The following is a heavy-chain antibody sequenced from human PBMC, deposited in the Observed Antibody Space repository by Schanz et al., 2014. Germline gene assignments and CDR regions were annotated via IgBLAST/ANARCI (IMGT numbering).Heavy chain of an antibody. CDR2: IDRDGGHT. CDR3: AKDSRGSSFDMDV. Sequence: EVQLVESGGGVVQPGRSLRLSCAASGFTFSKYGMHWVRQAPGKGLEWVSLIDRDGGHTYYADSVKGRFTISRDNSKNSLYLQMNSLRTEDTALYYCAKDSRGSSFDMDVWGQGTTVTVSS. D-gene: IGHD1-26*01. CDR1: GFTFSKYG. J-gene: IGHJ6*02. V-gene: IGHV3-43*02.